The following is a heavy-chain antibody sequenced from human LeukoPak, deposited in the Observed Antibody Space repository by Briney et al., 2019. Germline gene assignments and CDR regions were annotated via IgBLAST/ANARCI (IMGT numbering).Heavy chain of an antibody. CDR3: ARHGTYSSGWFPMNRFDP. V-gene: IGHV4-4*07. CDR1: GGSISSYY. Sequence: SETLSLTCTVSGGSISSYYWSWIRQPAGKGLEWIGRIYTSGSTNYNPSLKSRVTMSVDTSKNQFSLKLSSVTAADTAVYYCARHGTYSSGWFPMNRFDPWGQGTLVTVSS. D-gene: IGHD6-19*01. J-gene: IGHJ5*02. CDR2: IYTSGST.